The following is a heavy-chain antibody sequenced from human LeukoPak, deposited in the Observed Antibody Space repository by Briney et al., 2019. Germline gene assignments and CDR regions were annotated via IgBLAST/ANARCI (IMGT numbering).Heavy chain of an antibody. J-gene: IGHJ4*02. CDR3: ARGENLYDFWSGYYD. D-gene: IGHD3-3*01. V-gene: IGHV4-34*01. Sequence: PSETLSLTCAVYGGSFSGYYWSWIRQPPGKGLEWIGEINHSGSTNYNPSLKSRVTMSVDTSKNQFSLKLSSVTAADTAVYYCARGENLYDFWSGYYDWGQGTLVTVSS. CDR2: INHSGST. CDR1: GGSFSGYY.